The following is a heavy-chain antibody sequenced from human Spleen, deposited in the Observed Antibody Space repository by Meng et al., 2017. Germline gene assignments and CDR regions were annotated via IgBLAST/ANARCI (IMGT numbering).Heavy chain of an antibody. CDR3: ARVSWAPRLLFDF. CDR2: IAHDGSEK. J-gene: IGHJ4*02. CDR1: GFTSSTYW. D-gene: IGHD6-13*01. V-gene: IGHV3-7*01. Sequence: GGSLRLSCAASGFTSSTYWMTWLRQAPGKGLEWVANIAHDGSEKYYVDSVKGRFTITRDNAKNSLFLEMNSLRAEDTAVYYCARVSWAPRLLFDFWGQGTLVTVSS.